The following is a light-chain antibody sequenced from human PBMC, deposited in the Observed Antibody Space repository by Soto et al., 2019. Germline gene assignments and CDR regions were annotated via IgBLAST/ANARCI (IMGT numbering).Light chain of an antibody. CDR3: CSFARGSTLV. CDR2: EGS. V-gene: IGLV2-23*01. J-gene: IGLJ3*02. CDR1: SSDVGSYNL. Sequence: QSALTQPASVSGSPGQSITISCTGTSSDVGSYNLVSWYQQHPGNAPKLMIYEGSKRASGVSNRFFGSKSGNTASLTISGLQAEDEADYYCCSFARGSTLVFGGGTQLTVL.